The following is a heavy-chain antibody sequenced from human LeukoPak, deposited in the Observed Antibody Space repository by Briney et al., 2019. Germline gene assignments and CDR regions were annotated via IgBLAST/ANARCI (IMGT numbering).Heavy chain of an antibody. V-gene: IGHV4-31*03. J-gene: IGHJ4*02. CDR2: IYYSGST. CDR1: GGSISSGGYY. CDR3: ARIRDGYNYSYYFDY. D-gene: IGHD5-24*01. Sequence: SETLSLTCTVSGGSISSGGYYWSWIRQHPGKGLEWIGYIYYSGSTYYNPSLKSRVTISVDTSKNQFSLKLSSVTAADTAVYYCARIRDGYNYSYYFDYWGQGTLVTVSS.